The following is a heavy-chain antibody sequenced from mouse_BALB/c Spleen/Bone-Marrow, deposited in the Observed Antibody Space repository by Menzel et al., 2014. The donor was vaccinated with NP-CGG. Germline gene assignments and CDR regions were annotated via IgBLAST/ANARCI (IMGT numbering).Heavy chain of an antibody. CDR3: ARWGITLAY. V-gene: IGHV1S81*02. Sequence: VKLMESGAELVKPGASVKLSCKASGYTFTSYWMHWVKQRPGQGLEWIGEINPSNGRTNYNEKFKSKATLTVDKSSNTAYMQLSSLTSEDSAVYYCARWGITLAYWGQGTLVTVSA. CDR2: INPSNGRT. J-gene: IGHJ3*01. D-gene: IGHD2-4*01. CDR1: GYTFTSYW.